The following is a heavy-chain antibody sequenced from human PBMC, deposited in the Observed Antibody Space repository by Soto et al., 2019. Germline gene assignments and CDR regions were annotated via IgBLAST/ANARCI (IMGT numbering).Heavy chain of an antibody. CDR2: ISSSSSYI. D-gene: IGHD6-6*01. CDR3: ARDFIAARPGWFDP. CDR1: GFTFSIYS. Sequence: PGGSLRLSCAASGFTFSIYSMNWVRHAPGKGLEWVSSISSSSSYIYYADSVKGRFTISRDNAKNSLYLQMNSLRAEDTAVYYCARDFIAARPGWFDPWGQGTLVTVSS. V-gene: IGHV3-21*01. J-gene: IGHJ5*02.